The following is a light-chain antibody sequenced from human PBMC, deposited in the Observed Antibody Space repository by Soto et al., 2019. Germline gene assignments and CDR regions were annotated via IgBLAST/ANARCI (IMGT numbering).Light chain of an antibody. V-gene: IGLV2-8*01. Sequence: QSALTQPPSASGSPGQSVTISCSGTSSDVGGYNYVSWYQLHPGKAPKLMLFEVSKRPSGVPGRFSGSKSGNTASLTVSGLQAKDEADYYCSSYAGSVQVVFGGGTKLTVL. CDR1: SSDVGGYNY. J-gene: IGLJ3*02. CDR3: SSYAGSVQVV. CDR2: EVS.